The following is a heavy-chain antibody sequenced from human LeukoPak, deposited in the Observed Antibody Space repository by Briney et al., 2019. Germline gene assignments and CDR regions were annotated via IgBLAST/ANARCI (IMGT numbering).Heavy chain of an antibody. Sequence: GGSLRLSCAASEFSVGSNYMTWVRQAPGKGLEWVSLIYSGGSTYYADSVKGRFTISRDNSKNTLYLQMNSLRAEDTAVYYCARGLRYFDPAHFDYWGQGTLVTVSS. CDR1: EFSVGSNY. V-gene: IGHV3-66*01. CDR3: ARGLRYFDPAHFDY. CDR2: IYSGGST. J-gene: IGHJ4*02. D-gene: IGHD3-9*01.